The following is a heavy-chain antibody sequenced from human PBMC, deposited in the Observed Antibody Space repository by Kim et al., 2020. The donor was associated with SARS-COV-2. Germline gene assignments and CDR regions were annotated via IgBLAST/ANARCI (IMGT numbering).Heavy chain of an antibody. V-gene: IGHV4-59*12. D-gene: IGHD2-2*01. Sequence: SETLSLTCTVSGDSSNASYWSWIRQSPEKGLEWIGYIHSSGYITYNPSLRSRVSISLGASQKDFSLELTSVTAADTAVYYCAGHAGASFRLWGRGTLVTVSS. CDR2: IHSSGYI. J-gene: IGHJ2*01. CDR3: AGHAGASFRL. CDR1: GDSSNASY.